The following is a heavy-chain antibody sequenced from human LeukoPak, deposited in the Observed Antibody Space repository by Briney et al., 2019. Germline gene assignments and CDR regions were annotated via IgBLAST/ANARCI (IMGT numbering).Heavy chain of an antibody. D-gene: IGHD3-10*02. CDR2: IRYDGSNK. Sequence: GESLKISCAASGFTFSSYGMHWVRQAPGKGLEWVAFIRYDGSNKYYADSVKGRFTISRDNSKNTLYLQMNSLRAEDTAVYYCAKTYAYVALDYWGQGTLVTVSS. V-gene: IGHV3-30*02. J-gene: IGHJ4*02. CDR1: GFTFSSYG. CDR3: AKTYAYVALDY.